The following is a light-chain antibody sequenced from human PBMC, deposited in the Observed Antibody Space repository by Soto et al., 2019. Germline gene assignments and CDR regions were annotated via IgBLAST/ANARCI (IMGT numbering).Light chain of an antibody. CDR2: EGI. CDR3: CSYAGGSRV. J-gene: IGLJ3*02. Sequence: QSALTQPASVSGSPGQSITISCTGTSSDVGSYNLVSWYQQHPGKAPKLLLYEGIKRPSGASNRFSGSKSGNTASLTISGLQAEDEADYYCCSYAGGSRVFGGGTKLTVL. CDR1: SSDVGSYNL. V-gene: IGLV2-23*01.